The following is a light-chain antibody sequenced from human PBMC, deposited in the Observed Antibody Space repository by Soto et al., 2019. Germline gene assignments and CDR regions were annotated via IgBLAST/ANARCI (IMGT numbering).Light chain of an antibody. V-gene: IGKV1-5*03. J-gene: IGKJ1*01. CDR2: KAS. CDR3: QQYISGWT. Sequence: DIQMTQSPSTLSASVGDRVTITCRASQSISSWLAWYQQKPGKAPNLLIYKASTLETGVPSRFSGSASGTEFTLTISSLQPDDFATYYCQQYISGWTFGQGTKVDIK. CDR1: QSISSW.